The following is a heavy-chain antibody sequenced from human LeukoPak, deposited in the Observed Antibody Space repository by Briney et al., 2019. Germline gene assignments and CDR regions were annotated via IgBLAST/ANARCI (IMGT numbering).Heavy chain of an antibody. CDR3: ARDAGNYYGSGSPFHAFDI. CDR2: TYYSGST. D-gene: IGHD3-10*01. CDR1: GGSISSYY. J-gene: IGHJ3*02. V-gene: IGHV4-59*01. Sequence: SETLSLTCTVSGGSISSYYWSWIRQPPGKGREWIGYTYYSGSTNYNPSLKSRVTISVDTSKNQFSLKLNSVTAADTSVYYCARDAGNYYGSGSPFHAFDIWGQGTMVTVSS.